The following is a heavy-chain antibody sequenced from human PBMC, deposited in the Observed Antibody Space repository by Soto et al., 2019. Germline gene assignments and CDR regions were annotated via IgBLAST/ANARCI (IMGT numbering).Heavy chain of an antibody. V-gene: IGHV4-61*08. D-gene: IGHD6-19*01. J-gene: IGHJ5*02. CDR2: IYYSGST. Sequence: PSETLSLTCTVSGGYISSGGYYWTWIRQHPGKGLEWIGYIYYSGSTNYNPSLKSRVTISVDTYKNQFSLKLSSVTAADTAVYYCARGRAVAAWFDPWGQGTLVT. CDR1: GGYISSGGYY. CDR3: ARGRAVAAWFDP.